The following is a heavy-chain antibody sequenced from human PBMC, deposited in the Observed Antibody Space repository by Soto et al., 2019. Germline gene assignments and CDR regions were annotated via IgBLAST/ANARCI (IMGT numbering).Heavy chain of an antibody. CDR2: ISYDGSNK. Sequence: SLRLSCAASGFTFSSYAMHWVRQAPGKGLEWVAVISYDGSNKYYADSVKGRFTISRDNSKNTLYLQMNSLRAEDTAVYYCARDGDFWSGYYMSIRYYLDYWGQGTLVTVSS. J-gene: IGHJ4*02. D-gene: IGHD3-3*01. CDR3: ARDGDFWSGYYMSIRYYLDY. V-gene: IGHV3-30-3*01. CDR1: GFTFSSYA.